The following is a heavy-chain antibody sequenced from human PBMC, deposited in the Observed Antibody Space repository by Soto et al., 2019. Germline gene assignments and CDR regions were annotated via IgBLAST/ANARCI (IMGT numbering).Heavy chain of an antibody. CDR3: ARSRGWPSGGMDV. D-gene: IGHD6-19*01. J-gene: IGHJ6*02. Sequence: SVKVSCKASGSGFIRSGIQWVRQAHGQRLEWIGWIVVASGQTNYAQNFRGRVAITRDTSTATAYIELTGLTSEDTAVYYCARSRGWPSGGMDVWGQGTTVTVSS. CDR2: IVVASGQT. CDR1: GSGFIRSG. V-gene: IGHV1-58*02.